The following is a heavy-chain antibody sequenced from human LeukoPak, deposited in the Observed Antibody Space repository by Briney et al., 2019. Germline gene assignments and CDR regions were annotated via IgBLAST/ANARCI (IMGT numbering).Heavy chain of an antibody. D-gene: IGHD6-13*01. CDR1: GFTFSSYC. V-gene: IGHV3-23*01. CDR3: AKGRHQLVDNYFDY. CDR2: ICGSGGST. Sequence: GGSLRLSCAASGFTFSSYCLSWVRQAPGKGLEWVSVICGSGGSTYYAASVKGRFTIFGDNSKNTLYLQMNSQRAEDTAVYYCAKGRHQLVDNYFDYWGQGTMVTVSS. J-gene: IGHJ4*02.